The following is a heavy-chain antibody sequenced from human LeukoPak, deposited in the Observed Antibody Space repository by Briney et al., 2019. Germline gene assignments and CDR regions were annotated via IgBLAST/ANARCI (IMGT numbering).Heavy chain of an antibody. CDR2: IYHSGST. CDR1: GYSISSDCY. CDR3: ARTPITTAGMLDN. D-gene: IGHD6-13*01. J-gene: IGHJ4*02. V-gene: IGHV4-38-2*01. Sequence: SETLSLTCAVSGYSISSDCYWGWIRQPPGKGLEWIGSIYHSGSTYYNPSLQSRVTISVDTSNNQFSLKLTSVTAADTAVYYCARTPITTAGMLDNWGQGTLVTVSP.